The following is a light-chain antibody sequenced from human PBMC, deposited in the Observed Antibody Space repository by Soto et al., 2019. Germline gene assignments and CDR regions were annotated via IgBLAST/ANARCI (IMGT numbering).Light chain of an antibody. V-gene: IGLV1-44*01. CDR2: SDD. CDR1: SSNIGSNS. Sequence: QSVLTQPPSASGTPGQTVTISCSGSSSNIGSNSVNWYQQLPGAAPSLLIYSDDQRPSGVPDRFSGSKSGTSASLAISGLQSEDEADYFCQSHDNTLITSWVFGGGTKLTVL. J-gene: IGLJ3*02. CDR3: QSHDNTLITSWV.